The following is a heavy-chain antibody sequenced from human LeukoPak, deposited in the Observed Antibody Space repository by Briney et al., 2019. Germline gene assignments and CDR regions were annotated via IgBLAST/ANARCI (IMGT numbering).Heavy chain of an antibody. V-gene: IGHV4-34*01. D-gene: IGHD3-10*01. CDR3: ARGGYYGSGSYYNVY. CDR1: GGSFSGYY. Sequence: SETLSLTCAVYGGSFSGYYWSWIRQPPGKGLEWIGEINHSGSANYNPSLKSRVTISVDTSKYQFSLKLSSVTAADTAVYYCARGGYYGSGSYYNVYWGQGTLVTVSS. J-gene: IGHJ4*02. CDR2: INHSGSA.